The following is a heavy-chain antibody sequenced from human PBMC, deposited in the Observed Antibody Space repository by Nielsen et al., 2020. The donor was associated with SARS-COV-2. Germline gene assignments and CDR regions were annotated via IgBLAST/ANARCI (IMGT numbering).Heavy chain of an antibody. CDR1: GFTFSSYA. J-gene: IGHJ4*02. Sequence: GESLKISCAASGFTFSSYAMHWVRQTPGKGLEWVANIKQDGSERYYVDSVKGRFTISRDNAKNSLYLQMNSLRAEDTAVYYCARSDILTGYYTYYFDYWGQGTLVTVSS. D-gene: IGHD3-9*01. V-gene: IGHV3-7*03. CDR3: ARSDILTGYYTYYFDY. CDR2: IKQDGSER.